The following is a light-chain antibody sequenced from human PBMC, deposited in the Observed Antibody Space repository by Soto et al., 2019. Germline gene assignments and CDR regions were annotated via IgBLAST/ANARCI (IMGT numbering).Light chain of an antibody. CDR1: SSNIGNFY. Sequence: QSVLTQPPSVSAAPGQKVTISCSGSSSNIGNFYVSWYQQLPGTVPKLLIYDSDKRPSEIPDRFSGSKSGTSATLGITGLXTGDEADYYCGVWDSRLTTYVFGTGTKVTVL. J-gene: IGLJ1*01. V-gene: IGLV1-51*01. CDR2: DSD. CDR3: GVWDSRLTTYV.